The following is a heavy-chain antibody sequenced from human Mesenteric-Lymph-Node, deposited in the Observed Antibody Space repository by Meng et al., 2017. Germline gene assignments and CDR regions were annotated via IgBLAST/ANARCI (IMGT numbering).Heavy chain of an antibody. J-gene: IGHJ4*02. CDR3: ARDQLEAYCSGGSCYSGHFFDY. V-gene: IGHV3-7*01. CDR2: IKQDGSEK. D-gene: IGHD2-15*01. CDR1: GFTFSSYW. Sequence: GGSLRLSCAASGFTFSSYWMSWVRQAPGKGLEWVANIKQDGSEKYYVDSVKGRFTISRDNAKNSLYLQMNSLRAEDTAVYYCARDQLEAYCSGGSCYSGHFFDYWGQGTLVTVSS.